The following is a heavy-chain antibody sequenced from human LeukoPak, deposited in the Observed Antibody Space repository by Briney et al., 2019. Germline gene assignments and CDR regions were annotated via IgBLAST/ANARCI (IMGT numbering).Heavy chain of an antibody. D-gene: IGHD3-9*01. Sequence: QPGRSLRLSCAASGFTFSSYGMHWVRQAPGKGLEWVAVIWYDGSNKYYADSVKGRFTISRDNSKNTLYLQMNSLRAEDTAVYYCARGPYDILTGYYLNYWGQGTLVTVSS. CDR2: IWYDGSNK. CDR1: GFTFSSYG. V-gene: IGHV3-33*01. CDR3: ARGPYDILTGYYLNY. J-gene: IGHJ4*02.